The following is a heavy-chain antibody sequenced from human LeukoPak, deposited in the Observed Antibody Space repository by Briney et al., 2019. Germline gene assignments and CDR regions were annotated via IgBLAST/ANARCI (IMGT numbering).Heavy chain of an antibody. CDR2: IYYSGST. V-gene: IGHV4-38-2*02. CDR3: AGRYCSSTSCYLNWFDP. Sequence: PSETLSLTCNVSGYSISSGHYWGWIRQSPGKGLEWIGSIYYSGSTYYNPSLKSRVTISVDTSKNQFSLKLSSVTAADTAVYYCAGRYCSSTSCYLNWFDPWGQGTLVTVSS. J-gene: IGHJ5*02. CDR1: GYSISSGHY. D-gene: IGHD2-2*01.